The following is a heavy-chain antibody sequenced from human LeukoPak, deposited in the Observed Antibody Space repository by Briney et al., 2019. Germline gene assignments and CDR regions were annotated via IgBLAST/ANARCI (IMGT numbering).Heavy chain of an antibody. V-gene: IGHV3-21*01. CDR2: ISSSSSYI. D-gene: IGHD3-22*01. Sequence: GGSLRLSCAASGFTFSSYSMNWVRQAPGKGLEWVSSISSSSSYIYYADSVKGRFTISRDNAKNSLYLQMNSLRAEDTAVYYCAKDRYYYDSSGYYYFDYWGQGTLVTVSS. CDR3: AKDRYYYDSSGYYYFDY. CDR1: GFTFSSYS. J-gene: IGHJ4*02.